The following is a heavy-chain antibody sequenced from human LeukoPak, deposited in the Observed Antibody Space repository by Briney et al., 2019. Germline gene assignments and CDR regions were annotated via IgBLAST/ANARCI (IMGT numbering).Heavy chain of an antibody. CDR2: INHGGST. D-gene: IGHD2-2*02. V-gene: IGHV4-34*01. Sequence: PSETLSLTCAVYGGSFSDYYWTWIRQPPGKGLEWFGEINHGGSTNYNPSLKSRVTISVDTSKNQFSLKLNSVTAADTAVYYCARGGWVVPAAINSWGQGTLVTVAS. CDR3: ARGGWVVPAAINS. CDR1: GGSFSDYY. J-gene: IGHJ4*02.